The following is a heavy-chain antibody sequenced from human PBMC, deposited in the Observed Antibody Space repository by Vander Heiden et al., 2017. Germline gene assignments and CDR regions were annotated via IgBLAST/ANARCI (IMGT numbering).Heavy chain of an antibody. CDR3: AKDYGDYFDY. J-gene: IGHJ4*02. CDR2: ISYDGSEK. D-gene: IGHD4-17*01. CDR1: RFTFSNYG. Sequence: QVQLVESGGGVVQPGRSLKLSCAASRFTFSNYGMHWVRQAPGKGLEWVAVISYDGSEKYDADSVKGRFTISRDNSRNTLYLQMNSLRAEDTAVYFCAKDYGDYFDYWGQGTLVTVSS. V-gene: IGHV3-30*18.